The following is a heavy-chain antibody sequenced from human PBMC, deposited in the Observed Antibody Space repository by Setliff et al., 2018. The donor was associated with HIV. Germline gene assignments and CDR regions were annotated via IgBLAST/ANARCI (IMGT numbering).Heavy chain of an antibody. Sequence: KPSETLSLTCSVSGGSIDNNKYYWTWIRQPPGKGLEWIGSIYHGGNTYYMPSLQSRVTISVDMSKNQFSLNLNSVTAADTAVYYCARGQGCGGGCHYAFEMWGQGTMVTVSS. V-gene: IGHV4-39*01. CDR1: GGSIDNNKYY. J-gene: IGHJ3*02. CDR3: ARGQGCGGGCHYAFEM. D-gene: IGHD2-21*02. CDR2: IYHGGNT.